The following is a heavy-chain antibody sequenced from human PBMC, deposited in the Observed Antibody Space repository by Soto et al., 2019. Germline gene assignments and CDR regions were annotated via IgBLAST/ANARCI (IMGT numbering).Heavy chain of an antibody. J-gene: IGHJ4*02. Sequence: EVQLVESGGGLVQPGRSLRLSCAASGFTFDDYAMHWVRQAPGKGLEWVSGISWNSGSIGYADSVKGRFPISRDNAKNSLYLQMNSLRAEDTALYYCAKDKKADVDTAIFDYWGQGTLVTVSS. CDR3: AKDKKADVDTAIFDY. CDR2: ISWNSGSI. V-gene: IGHV3-9*01. CDR1: GFTFDDYA. D-gene: IGHD5-18*01.